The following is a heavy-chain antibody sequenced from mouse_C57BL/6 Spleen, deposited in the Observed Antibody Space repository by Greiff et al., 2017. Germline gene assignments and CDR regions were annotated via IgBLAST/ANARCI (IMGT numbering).Heavy chain of an antibody. CDR3: ASRYYNGSSDEWDD. V-gene: IGHV1-55*01. Sequence: QVQLQQPGAELVKPGASVKMSCKASGYTFTSYWITWVKQRPGQGLEWIGDIYPGSGSNNYNEKFKSKATLPVDTSSRTAYMQLSSLPSEASAVXYCASRYYNGSSDEWDDWGQGTTLTVSS. J-gene: IGHJ2*01. D-gene: IGHD1-1*01. CDR1: GYTFTSYW. CDR2: IYPGSGSN.